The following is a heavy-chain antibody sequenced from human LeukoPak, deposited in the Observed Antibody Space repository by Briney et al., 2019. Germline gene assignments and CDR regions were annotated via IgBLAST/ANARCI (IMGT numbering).Heavy chain of an antibody. J-gene: IGHJ3*02. CDR2: ISYSGNT. V-gene: IGHV4-39*01. Sequence: SETLSLTCTVSGGSFSSYYWSWIRQPPGKGLEWIGTISYSGNTDYNPSLRSRVTISVDTSNNQFSLRLGSVTAADTAVYHCARHCCSGPAKRVFDIWGQGTMVTVSS. D-gene: IGHD2-15*01. CDR3: ARHCCSGPAKRVFDI. CDR1: GGSFSSYY.